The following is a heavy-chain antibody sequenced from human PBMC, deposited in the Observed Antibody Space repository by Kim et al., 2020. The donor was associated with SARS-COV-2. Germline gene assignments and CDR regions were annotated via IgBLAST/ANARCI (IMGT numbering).Heavy chain of an antibody. CDR1: GFTFSSYA. V-gene: IGHV3-64D*09. Sequence: GGSLRLSCSASGFTFSSYARHWVRQAPGKGLEYVSAISSNGGSTYYADSVKGRFTISRDNSKNTLYLQMSSLRAEDTAVYYCVKGAGRYSSSAHPGGFDYWGQGTLVTVSS. J-gene: IGHJ4*02. CDR3: VKGAGRYSSSAHPGGFDY. D-gene: IGHD6-6*01. CDR2: ISSNGGST.